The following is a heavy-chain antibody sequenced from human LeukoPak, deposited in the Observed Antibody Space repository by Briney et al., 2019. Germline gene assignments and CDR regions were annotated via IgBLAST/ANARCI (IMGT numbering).Heavy chain of an antibody. CDR2: INPKRGDT. Sequence: ASVKVSCKASGFTFTAYFMHWVRQAPGQGREGMGWINPKRGDTNYAQKFQDRGTITRETTVSTVYMELSRLTYDDTAVYYCARDTRGSLPRVDYWGQGTLVTVSS. CDR1: GFTFTAYF. V-gene: IGHV1-2*02. CDR3: ARDTRGSLPRVDY. D-gene: IGHD2-15*01. J-gene: IGHJ4*02.